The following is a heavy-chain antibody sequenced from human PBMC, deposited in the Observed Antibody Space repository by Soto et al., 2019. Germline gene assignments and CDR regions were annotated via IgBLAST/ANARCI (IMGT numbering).Heavy chain of an antibody. CDR3: AKDYGGTDYQYYGMDV. J-gene: IGHJ6*02. CDR1: GFTFSSYG. V-gene: IGHV3-30*18. D-gene: IGHD4-17*01. CDR2: ISYDGSNK. Sequence: PGGPLRLSCAASGFTFSSYGMHWVRQAPGKGLEWVAVISYDGSNKYYADSVKGRFTISRDNSKNTLYLQMNSLRAEDTAVYYCAKDYGGTDYQYYGMDVWGQGTTVTVSS.